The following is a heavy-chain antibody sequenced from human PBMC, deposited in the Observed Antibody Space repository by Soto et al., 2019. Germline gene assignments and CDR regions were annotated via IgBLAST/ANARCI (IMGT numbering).Heavy chain of an antibody. J-gene: IGHJ3*02. CDR1: GFTFSSYS. D-gene: IGHD3-16*01. Sequence: EVQLVESGGGLVQPGGSLRLSCAASGFTFSSYSMNWVRQAPGKGLEWVSYISSSSSTIYYADSVKGRFTISRDNAKNSLYLQMNSLRAEDTAVYYCARLGWGPHDAFDIWGQGTMVTVSS. CDR3: ARLGWGPHDAFDI. CDR2: ISSSSSTI. V-gene: IGHV3-48*01.